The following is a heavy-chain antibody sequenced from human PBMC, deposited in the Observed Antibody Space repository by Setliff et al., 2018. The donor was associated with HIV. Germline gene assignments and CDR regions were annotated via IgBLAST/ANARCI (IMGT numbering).Heavy chain of an antibody. V-gene: IGHV1-46*01. D-gene: IGHD1-26*01. J-gene: IGHJ3*01. CDR2: INPSGGST. CDR3: AKGYSLQTDDAFDF. Sequence: GASVKVSCKASGYTFTGYYMHWVRQAPGQGLEWMGIINPSGGSTSYAQNFQGRVTMTRDTSTSTVYMELSSLTSEDTAMYYCAKGYSLQTDDAFDFWGQGTLVTVSS. CDR1: GYTFTGYY.